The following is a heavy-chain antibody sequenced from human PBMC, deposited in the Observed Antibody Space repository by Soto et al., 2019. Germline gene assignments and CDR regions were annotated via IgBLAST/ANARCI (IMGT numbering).Heavy chain of an antibody. J-gene: IGHJ4*02. V-gene: IGHV4-59*02. D-gene: IGHD3-16*01. CDR2: IYYSGST. Sequence: SETLSLTCTVSGGSVSSYYWSWIRQSPGKGLEWIGFIYYSGSTKYKPSLKSRVSISVDTSKNQFSLKVSSATAEDTAVYYCARDPWAADYWGQGTLVTVSS. CDR3: ARDPWAADY. CDR1: GGSVSSYY.